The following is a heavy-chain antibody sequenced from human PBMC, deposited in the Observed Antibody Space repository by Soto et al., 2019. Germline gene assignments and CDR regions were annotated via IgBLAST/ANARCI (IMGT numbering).Heavy chain of an antibody. CDR1: GFTFSSYS. V-gene: IGHV3-21*01. CDR3: ARDPGTTLAGARYYGSANYYYGMDV. CDR2: ISSSSSYI. D-gene: IGHD3-10*01. Sequence: GGSLRLSCAASGFTFSSYSMNWVRQAPGKGLEWVSSISSSSSYIYYADSVKGRFTISRDNAKNSLYLQMNSLRAEDTAVYYCARDPGTTLAGARYYGSANYYYGMDVWGQGTTVTAP. J-gene: IGHJ6*02.